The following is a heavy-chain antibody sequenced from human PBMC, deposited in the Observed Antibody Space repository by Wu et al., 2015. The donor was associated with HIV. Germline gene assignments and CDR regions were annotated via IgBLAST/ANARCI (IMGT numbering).Heavy chain of an antibody. CDR3: AIHSLDYGDKFWYFDL. V-gene: IGHV1-18*01. CDR1: SVAFSTYG. J-gene: IGHJ2*01. CDR2: ISTLKGHT. D-gene: IGHD4-17*01. Sequence: QVHVVQSGAEVKKPGDSVKVSCKASSVAFSTYGIAWVRQAPGQGLEFLGWISTLKGHTYVEQKFCGRVTMTTDTPSNIVYLELRSLRSDDTAVYYCAIHSLDYGDKFWYFDLWGRGSLVTVSS.